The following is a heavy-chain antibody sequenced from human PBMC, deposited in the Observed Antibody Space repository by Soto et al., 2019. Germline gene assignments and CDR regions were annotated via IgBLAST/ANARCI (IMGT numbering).Heavy chain of an antibody. CDR3: ARDEGGYDILTGYYKAHHFDQ. V-gene: IGHV1-18*01. CDR1: GYTFGHFY. D-gene: IGHD3-9*01. CDR2: ISPHNRNT. Sequence: ASVKVSCKASGYTFGHFYITWVRQAPGQGLEWMGAISPHNRNTNYAEKFRGRVIMTTDTSTTTAYMELRSLRSDDTAVYYCARDEGGYDILTGYYKAHHFDQWGQGALVTVSS. J-gene: IGHJ4*02.